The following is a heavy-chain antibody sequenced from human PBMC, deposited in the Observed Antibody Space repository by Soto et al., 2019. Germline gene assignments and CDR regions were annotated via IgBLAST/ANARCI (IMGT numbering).Heavy chain of an antibody. D-gene: IGHD2-2*01. J-gene: IGHJ3*02. CDR1: GYSFTSYW. V-gene: IGHV5-51*01. Sequence: GESLKISCKGSGYSFTSYWIGWVRQMPGKGLEWMGIIYPGDSDTRYSPSFQGQVAISADKSISTAYLQWSSLKASDTAMYYCARCPYQLHPWGMGAFDIWGQGTMVTVSS. CDR2: IYPGDSDT. CDR3: ARCPYQLHPWGMGAFDI.